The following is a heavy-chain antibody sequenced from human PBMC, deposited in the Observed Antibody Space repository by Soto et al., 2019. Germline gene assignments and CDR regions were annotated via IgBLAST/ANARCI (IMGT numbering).Heavy chain of an antibody. V-gene: IGHV1-18*01. CDR3: ARDPLTHYFEGSGYYFYYFDY. CDR2: ISGYNGDT. J-gene: IGHJ4*02. CDR1: GYTFTNYG. Sequence: QVHLVQSGAEVKKPGASVKVSCEASGYTFTNYGISWVRQAPGQGLEWMGWISGYNGDTKYAQNLQDRVTMTTDTSTNTAYMELRSLRPDDTAVYYCARDPLTHYFEGSGYYFYYFDYWGQGTLLTVSS. D-gene: IGHD3-22*01.